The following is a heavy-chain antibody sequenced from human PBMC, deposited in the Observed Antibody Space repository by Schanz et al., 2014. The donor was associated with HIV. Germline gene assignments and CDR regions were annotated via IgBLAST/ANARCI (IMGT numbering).Heavy chain of an antibody. D-gene: IGHD3-10*01. CDR3: AKGQRGIVRGDIDH. CDR1: AFTLRNAW. Sequence: DVNLVESGGGLVQPGGSLRLSCEASAFTLRNAWMTWVRQAPGKGLEWVSIVSSGGSRTYYADSLKGRFTISRDNSKNTVYLHMKGLRAEDTAVYYCAKGQRGIVRGDIDHWGQGTLVTVSS. J-gene: IGHJ4*02. CDR2: VSSGGSRT. V-gene: IGHV3-23*04.